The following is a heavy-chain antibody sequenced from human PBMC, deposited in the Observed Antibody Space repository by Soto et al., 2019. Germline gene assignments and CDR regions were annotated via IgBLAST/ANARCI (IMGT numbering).Heavy chain of an antibody. CDR1: GFTFSSYG. J-gene: IGHJ4*02. CDR3: ARDQRCSGGSCYSGFDY. CDR2: IWYDGSNK. V-gene: IGHV3-33*01. Sequence: GVSLRLSCAASGFTFSSYGMHWVRQAPGKGLEWVAVIWYDGSNKYYADSVKGRFTISRDNSKNTLYLQMNSLRAEDTAVYYCARDQRCSGGSCYSGFDYWGQGTLVTVSS. D-gene: IGHD2-15*01.